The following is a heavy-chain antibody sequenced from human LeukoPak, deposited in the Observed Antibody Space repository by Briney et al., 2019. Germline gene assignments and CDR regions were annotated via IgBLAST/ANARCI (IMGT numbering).Heavy chain of an antibody. V-gene: IGHV4-34*01. CDR2: INHSGST. D-gene: IGHD3-10*01. J-gene: IGHJ6*03. CDR1: GGSFSGYY. CDR3: ARARKYRGVTARYYYYYMDV. Sequence: SETLSLTCAVYGGSFSGYYWSWIRQPPGKGLEWIGEINHSGSTNYNPSLKSRVTISVDTSKNQFSLKLSSVTAADTAVYYCARARKYRGVTARYYYYYMDVWGKGTTVTVSS.